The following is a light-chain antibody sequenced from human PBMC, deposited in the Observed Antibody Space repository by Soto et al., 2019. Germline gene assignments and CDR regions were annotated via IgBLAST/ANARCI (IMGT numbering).Light chain of an antibody. CDR1: QSVSSY. Sequence: IVLTQSPATLSLSPGERATRSCRASQSVSSYLAWYQHKPGQAPRLLIYDASNRATGIPARFSGSGSGTDFTLTISSLEPEDVALYYCQQRSNWPSFGQGIRLEIQ. CDR3: QQRSNWPS. J-gene: IGKJ5*01. V-gene: IGKV3-11*01. CDR2: DAS.